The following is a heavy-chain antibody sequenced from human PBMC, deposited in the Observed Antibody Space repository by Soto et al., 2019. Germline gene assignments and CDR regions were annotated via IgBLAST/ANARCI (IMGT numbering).Heavy chain of an antibody. CDR2: ISGSGGST. Sequence: GGSLRLSCAASGFTFSSYAMSWVRQAPGKGLEWVSAISGSGGSTYYADSVKGRFTISRDNSKNTLYLQMNSLRAEDTAVYYCAKSFSYCSGGSCYFDYWGQETLVTVPS. D-gene: IGHD2-15*01. CDR3: AKSFSYCSGGSCYFDY. J-gene: IGHJ4*02. V-gene: IGHV3-23*01. CDR1: GFTFSSYA.